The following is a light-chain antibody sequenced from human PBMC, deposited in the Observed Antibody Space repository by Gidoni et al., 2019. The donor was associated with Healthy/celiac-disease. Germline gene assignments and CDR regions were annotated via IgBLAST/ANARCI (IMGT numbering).Light chain of an antibody. Sequence: DIQLTQSPSFLSASVGDRVTITCRASQRISSYLAWYQQNPGKAPKLLIYAASTLQSGVPSRFSGSGSGTEFTLTISSLQPEDFATYYCQQLNSYPPTFGGGTKVEIK. CDR2: AAS. J-gene: IGKJ4*01. V-gene: IGKV1-9*01. CDR3: QQLNSYPPT. CDR1: QRISSY.